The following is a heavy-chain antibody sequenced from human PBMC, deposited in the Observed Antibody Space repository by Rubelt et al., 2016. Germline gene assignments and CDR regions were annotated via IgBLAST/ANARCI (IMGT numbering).Heavy chain of an antibody. J-gene: IGHJ4*02. Sequence: VQLVESGGGLVQPGGSLRLSCAASGFTVSSNYMSWVRQAPGKGLEWVSYISSSSSYTNYADSVKGRFTISRDNAKNSLYLQMNSLRAEDTAVYYCAREPGIAAVDYWGQGTLVTVSS. CDR1: GFTVSSNY. D-gene: IGHD6-13*01. CDR3: AREPGIAAVDY. V-gene: IGHV3-11*05. CDR2: ISSSSSYT.